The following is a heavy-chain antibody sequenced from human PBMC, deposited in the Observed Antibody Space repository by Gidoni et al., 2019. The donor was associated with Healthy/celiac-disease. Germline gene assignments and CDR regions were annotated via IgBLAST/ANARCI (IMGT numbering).Heavy chain of an antibody. CDR2: IRGSCSST. CDR3: AKGEVPAAVYYYYYGMDV. Sequence: EVQLVESGGGLVQPGGYLRLSCAASGFHFSSHAMRWVHQAPGKGLGWVSVIRGSCSSTYYAYSVKGRFTISRDNSKNTLYLKMNSLRAEDTAVYYCAKGEVPAAVYYYYYGMDVWGQGTTVTVSS. J-gene: IGHJ6*02. CDR1: GFHFSSHA. V-gene: IGHV3-23*04. D-gene: IGHD2-2*01.